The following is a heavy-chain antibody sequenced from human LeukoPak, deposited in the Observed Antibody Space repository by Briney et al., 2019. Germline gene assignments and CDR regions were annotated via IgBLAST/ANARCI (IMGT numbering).Heavy chain of an antibody. CDR3: ARPYGSGSYYSWFDP. Sequence: PSETLSLTCAVSGYFISSGYYWGWIRQPPGKGLEWIGSIYHSGSTYYNPSLKSRVTISVDTSKNQFSLKLSSVTAADTAVYYCARPYGSGSYYSWFDPWGQGTLVTVSS. CDR2: IYHSGST. D-gene: IGHD3-10*01. CDR1: GYFISSGYY. V-gene: IGHV4-38-2*01. J-gene: IGHJ5*02.